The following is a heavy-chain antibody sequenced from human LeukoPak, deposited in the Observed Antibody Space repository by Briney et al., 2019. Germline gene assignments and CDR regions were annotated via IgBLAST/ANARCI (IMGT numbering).Heavy chain of an antibody. V-gene: IGHV4-4*07. J-gene: IGHJ5*02. CDR1: GGSISSYY. D-gene: IGHD3-10*01. Sequence: SETLSLTCTVSGGSISSYYWSWIRQPAGRGLEWIGRIYTSGSTNYNPSLKSRVTMSVDTSKNQFSLKVSSVTAADTAVYYCARYYYGSGSYHWFDPWGQGTLVTVSS. CDR3: ARYYYGSGSYHWFDP. CDR2: IYTSGST.